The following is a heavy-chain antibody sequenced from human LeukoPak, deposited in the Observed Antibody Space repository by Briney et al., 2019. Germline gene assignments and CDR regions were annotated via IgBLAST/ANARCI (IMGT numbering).Heavy chain of an antibody. CDR1: GHTFTGYY. J-gene: IGHJ3*02. V-gene: IGHV1-2*02. CDR3: ATRGEWEPFDAFDI. CDR2: INPNSGGT. D-gene: IGHD1-26*01. Sequence: AASVKVSCKASGHTFTGYYMHWVRQAPGKGLEWMGWINPNSGGTIYAQTFQGRVTMTRDTSISTVYMELSSLRSEDTAVYYCATRGEWEPFDAFDIWGQGTMVTVSS.